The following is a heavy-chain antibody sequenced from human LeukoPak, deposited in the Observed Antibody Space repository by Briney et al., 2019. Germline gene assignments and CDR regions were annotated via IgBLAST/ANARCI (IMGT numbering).Heavy chain of an antibody. CDR1: GLIVRIYA. D-gene: IGHD2-8*01. CDR2: ISGSGTTP. CDR3: LRGGVFDY. J-gene: IGHJ4*02. Sequence: GGSLRLSCAASGLIVRIYAMTWVRQAPGKGLEWVARISGSGTTPYYAHSVEGRFTVSRDNAKNTLYLQMDTLRAEDTAVYYCLRGGVFDYWGQGILVTVSS. V-gene: IGHV3-23*01.